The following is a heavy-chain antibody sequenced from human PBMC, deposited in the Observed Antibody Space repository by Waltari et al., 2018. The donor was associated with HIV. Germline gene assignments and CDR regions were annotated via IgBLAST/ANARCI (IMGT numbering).Heavy chain of an antibody. D-gene: IGHD4-17*01. V-gene: IGHV4-61*01. CDR1: GGSVSSGSYY. Sequence: QVQLQESGPGLVKPSETRSLTCTVSGGSVSSGSYYWSWIRQPPGKGLEWIGYIYYSGSTNYNPSLKSRVTISVDTSKNQFSLKLSSVTAADTAVYYCASGRLGFWFDYWGQGTLVTVSS. CDR3: ASGRLGFWFDY. CDR2: IYYSGST. J-gene: IGHJ4*02.